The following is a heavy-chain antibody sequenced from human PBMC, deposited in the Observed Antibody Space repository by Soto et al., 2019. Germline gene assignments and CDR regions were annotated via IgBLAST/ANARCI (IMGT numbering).Heavy chain of an antibody. D-gene: IGHD3-3*01. CDR3: ARGRPFWSDFYIDY. V-gene: IGHV3-13*01. CDR1: GFKFSDYD. Sequence: EVQLVESGGVLIQRGGSLRLSCEASGFKFSDYDMHWVRQQPGKGLEWVSGIGTNADTHYSDAVKGRFTISSENDKNSLYLQINSLKADDTAVYFCARGRPFWSDFYIDYWGQGTLLTVSS. CDR2: IGTNADT. J-gene: IGHJ4*02.